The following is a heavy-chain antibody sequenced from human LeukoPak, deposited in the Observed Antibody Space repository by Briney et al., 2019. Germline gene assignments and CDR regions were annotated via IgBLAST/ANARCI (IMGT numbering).Heavy chain of an antibody. D-gene: IGHD4-17*01. CDR2: MNPNSGNT. CDR3: ARGGDYGAEVDY. CDR1: GYTFTSYD. V-gene: IGHV1-8*03. J-gene: IGHJ4*02. Sequence: ASVKVSCKASGYTFTSYDINWVRQATGQGPEWMGWMNPNSGNTGYAQKFQGRVTITRNTSISTAYMELSSLRSEDTAVYYCARGGDYGAEVDYWGQGTLVTVSS.